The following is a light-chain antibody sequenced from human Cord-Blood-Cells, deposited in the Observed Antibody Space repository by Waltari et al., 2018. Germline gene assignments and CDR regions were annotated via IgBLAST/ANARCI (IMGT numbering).Light chain of an antibody. V-gene: IGKV3-11*01. CDR1: QSVSSY. J-gene: IGKJ5*01. CDR2: DAS. CDR3: QQRSNWPPIT. Sequence: EIVFTQSPDTLSSSPGARATLSCRASQSVSSYLAWYQQKPGQAPRLLIYDASNRATGIPARFSGSGSGTDFTLTISSLEPEDFAVYYCQQRSNWPPITFGQGTRLEIK.